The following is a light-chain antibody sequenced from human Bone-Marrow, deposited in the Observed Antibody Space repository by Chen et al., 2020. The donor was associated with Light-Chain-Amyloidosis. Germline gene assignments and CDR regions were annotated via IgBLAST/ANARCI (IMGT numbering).Light chain of an antibody. CDR3: QSADSSGTYEVI. V-gene: IGLV3-25*03. Sequence: SYELTQPPSVSVSPGQTARITCSGDDLPTKYAYWYQQKPGQAPVLVINRDTEKPSGSSERVSGSRQATTAALTISGVQAEDEADYHGQSADSSGTYEVIFGGGTKLT. CDR2: RDT. CDR1: DLPTKY. J-gene: IGLJ2*01.